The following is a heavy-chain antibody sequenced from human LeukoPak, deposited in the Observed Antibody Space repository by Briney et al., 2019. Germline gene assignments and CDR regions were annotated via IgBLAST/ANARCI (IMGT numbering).Heavy chain of an antibody. Sequence: GRSLRLSCAASGFTFSSYGMHWVRQAPGKGLEWVAAISYDESNEYYVDSVKGRFTVSRDNSKNTLYLQMNSLRVEDTAVYYCVKVPRSGCCAFDIWGQGTMVTVSS. J-gene: IGHJ3*02. CDR3: VKVPRSGCCAFDI. CDR2: ISYDESNE. V-gene: IGHV3-30*18. D-gene: IGHD6-19*01. CDR1: GFTFSSYG.